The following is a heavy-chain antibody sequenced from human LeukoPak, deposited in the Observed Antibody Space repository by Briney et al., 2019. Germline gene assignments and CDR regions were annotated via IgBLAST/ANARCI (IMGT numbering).Heavy chain of an antibody. D-gene: IGHD5-12*01. CDR1: GFTFRRYW. J-gene: IGHJ3*02. CDR3: ARVKEASAFDI. CDR2: RNEDGNKK. V-gene: IGHV3-7*01. Sequence: GGSLRLSCTASGFTFRRYWMGWVRQAPGKGLEWVANRNEDGNKKYYVDSVKGRFTVSRDNSKNSLYLQMTSLRAEDTAVYYCARVKEASAFDIWGQGTMVTVSS.